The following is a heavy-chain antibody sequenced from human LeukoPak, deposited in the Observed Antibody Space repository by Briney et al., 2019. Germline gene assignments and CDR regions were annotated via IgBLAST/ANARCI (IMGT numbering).Heavy chain of an antibody. Sequence: PGGSLRLSCAASGFFFSDSAMAWVRQAPGKGLEWVSTTTGLGDNTHYADSVKGRFTFSRDNSKNTLYLQMNSLRAEDTAVYYCARDSETVFGVVSTSGMDVWGQGTTVTVSS. J-gene: IGHJ6*02. CDR3: ARDSETVFGVVSTSGMDV. CDR2: TTGLGDNT. D-gene: IGHD3-3*01. CDR1: GFFFSDSA. V-gene: IGHV3-23*01.